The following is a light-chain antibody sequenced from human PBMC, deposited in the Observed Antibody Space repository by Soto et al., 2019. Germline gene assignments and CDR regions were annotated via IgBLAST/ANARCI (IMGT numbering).Light chain of an antibody. CDR2: SAS. V-gene: IGKV1-17*01. CDR3: LQHNTYPWT. CDR1: QGIRND. J-gene: IGKJ1*01. Sequence: DIQMTQSPSSLSASVGDRVTITCRASQGIRNDLNWYQEKPGKAPKLLIYSASSLQSGVPSRFSGSGSGTEFTLTISSLQPEDIATYYCLQHNTYPWTFGQGTEVEIK.